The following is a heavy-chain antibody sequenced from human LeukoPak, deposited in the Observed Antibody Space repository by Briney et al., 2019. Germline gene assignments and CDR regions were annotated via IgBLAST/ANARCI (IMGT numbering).Heavy chain of an antibody. CDR3: ARFPRGPAGTPSLTVIYGMDV. CDR1: GYTLTGYY. CDR2: INPNSGGT. J-gene: IGHJ6*02. Sequence: GASVKVSCKASGYTLTGYYMHWVRQAPRQGLEWMGWINPNSGGTNYAQTFQGRVTMTRDTSISTAYMELSRLRSDDTAVYYCARFPRGPAGTPSLTVIYGMDVWGQGTTVTVSS. V-gene: IGHV1-2*02. D-gene: IGHD7-27*01.